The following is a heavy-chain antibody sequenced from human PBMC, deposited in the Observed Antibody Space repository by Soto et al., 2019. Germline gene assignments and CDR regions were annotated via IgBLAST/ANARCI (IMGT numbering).Heavy chain of an antibody. V-gene: IGHV3-30*18. D-gene: IGHD6-13*01. CDR2: ISYDGSNK. Sequence: QPGGSLRLSCAASGFTFSSYGMHWVRQAPGKGLEWVAVISYDGSNKYYADSVKGRFTISRDNSKNTLYLQMNSLRAEDTAVYYCAKDRQYSSSWLDYWGQGTLVTVSS. CDR1: GFTFSSYG. J-gene: IGHJ4*02. CDR3: AKDRQYSSSWLDY.